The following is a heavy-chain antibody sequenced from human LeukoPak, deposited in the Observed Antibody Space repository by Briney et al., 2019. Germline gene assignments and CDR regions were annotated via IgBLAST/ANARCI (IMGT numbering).Heavy chain of an antibody. V-gene: IGHV3-49*03. CDR3: TRVLRYFDWSYYFDY. CDR2: IRSKAYGGTT. Sequence: GGSLRLSCTASGFTFGDYAMSWFRQAPGEGLEWVGFIRSKAYGGTTEYAASVKGRFTISRDDSKSIAYLQMNSLKTEDTAVYYCTRVLRYFDWSYYFDYWGQGTLVTVSS. CDR1: GFTFGDYA. J-gene: IGHJ4*02. D-gene: IGHD3-9*01.